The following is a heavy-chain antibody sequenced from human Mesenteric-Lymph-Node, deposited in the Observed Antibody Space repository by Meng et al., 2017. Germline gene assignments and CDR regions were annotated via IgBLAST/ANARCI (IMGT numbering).Heavy chain of an antibody. J-gene: IGHJ6*02. V-gene: IGHV4-61*08. Sequence: SGPTLVKPPQTLTLTCTFSGFSLSTNGMRVSWIRQPPGKALEWIGYIYYSGSTNYNPSLKSRVTISVDTSKNQFSLKLSSVTAADTAVYYCARDPGTDYYGMDVWGQGTTVTVSS. CDR1: GFSLSTNGMR. CDR2: IYYSGST. CDR3: ARDPGTDYYGMDV.